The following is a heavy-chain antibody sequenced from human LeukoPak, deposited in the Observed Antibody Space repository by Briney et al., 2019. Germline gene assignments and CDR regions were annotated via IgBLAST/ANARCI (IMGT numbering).Heavy chain of an antibody. CDR2: ISYDGSNK. D-gene: IGHD2-2*01. J-gene: IGHJ6*02. Sequence: GRSLRLSCAASGFTFSSYAMHWVRQAPGKGLEWVAVISYDGSNKYYADSVKGRFTISRDNSKNTLYLQMNSLRAEDTAVYYCAKIRGGSTSSELGDLYYYYYGMDVWGQGTTVTVSS. CDR3: AKIRGGSTSSELGDLYYYYYGMDV. CDR1: GFTFSSYA. V-gene: IGHV3-30*18.